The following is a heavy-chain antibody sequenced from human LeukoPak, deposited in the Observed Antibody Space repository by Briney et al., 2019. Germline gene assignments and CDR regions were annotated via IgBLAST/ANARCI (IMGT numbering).Heavy chain of an antibody. J-gene: IGHJ4*02. CDR3: ARDRASGMDF. D-gene: IGHD3-10*01. CDR2: IFFTGRT. V-gene: IGHV4-31*03. CDR1: GYSVNSGANY. Sequence: PSETLSLTCTVSGYSVNSGANYWSWIRQYPGKGLEWIGQIFFTGRTDYNPSLKSRLTISIDTSKNQFSMELSSVSVADTATYFCARDRASGMDFWGQGTLVTVSS.